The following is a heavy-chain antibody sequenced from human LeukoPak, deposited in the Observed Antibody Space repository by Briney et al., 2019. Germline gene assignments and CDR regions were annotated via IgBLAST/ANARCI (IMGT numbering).Heavy chain of an antibody. CDR1: GFTFSSYE. CDR2: ISRSGSTI. D-gene: IGHD5-18*01. V-gene: IGHV3-48*03. CDR3: ARVYSYGYDS. Sequence: PGGSLRPSCAVSGFTFSSYEMNWVRQAPGRGLEWVSYISRSGSTIHYADPVKGRFTISRDNAKNSLYLQMNSLRGDDTAVYDGARVYSYGYDSWGQGTLVTVSS. J-gene: IGHJ5*01.